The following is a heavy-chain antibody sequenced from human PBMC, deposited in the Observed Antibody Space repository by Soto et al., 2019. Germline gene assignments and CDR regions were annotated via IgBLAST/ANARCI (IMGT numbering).Heavy chain of an antibody. J-gene: IGHJ4*02. CDR2: ISSTTNYI. Sequence: GGSLRLSCAASGFTFARYSMNWVRQAPGKGLEWVSSISSTTNYIYYADSMKGRFTVSRDNAKNSVYLDMNSLSAEDTAVYYCARESEDLTSNFDYWGQGTLVTVSS. CDR3: ARESEDLTSNFDY. CDR1: GFTFARYS. V-gene: IGHV3-21*01.